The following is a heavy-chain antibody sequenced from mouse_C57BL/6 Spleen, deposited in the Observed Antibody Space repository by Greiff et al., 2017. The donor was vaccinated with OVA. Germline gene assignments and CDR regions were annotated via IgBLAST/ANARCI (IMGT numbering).Heavy chain of an antibody. CDR1: GFTFSDYY. D-gene: IGHD2-3*01. CDR3: ARLLPYAMDY. V-gene: IGHV5-16*01. CDR2: INYDGSST. Sequence: EVQLQESEGGLVQPGSSMKLSCTASGFTFSDYYMAWVRQVPEKGLEWVANINYDGSSTYYLDSLKSRFIISRDNAKNILYLQMSSLKSEDTATYYCARLLPYAMDYWGQGTSVTVSS. J-gene: IGHJ4*01.